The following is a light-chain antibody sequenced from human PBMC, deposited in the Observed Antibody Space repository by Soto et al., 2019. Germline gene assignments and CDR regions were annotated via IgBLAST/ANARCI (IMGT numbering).Light chain of an antibody. V-gene: IGLV2-11*01. CDR3: CSYAGTTHV. CDR2: DVT. J-gene: IGLJ1*01. CDR1: SSDIGGYNY. Sequence: QSALTQPPSVSGSPGESVTISCTGISSDIGGYNYVSWYQQLPGKAPKVMIYDVTKRPSGVPDRFSGSNSGNTASLTISGLQAEDEDDYYCCSYAGTTHVFGNGTKLTVL.